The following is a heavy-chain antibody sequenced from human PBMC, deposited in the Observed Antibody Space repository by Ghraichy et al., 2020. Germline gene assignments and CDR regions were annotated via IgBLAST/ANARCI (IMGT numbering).Heavy chain of an antibody. Sequence: GGSLRLSCAASGFTFSSYAMSWVRQAPGKGLEWVSAISGSGGSTYYADSVKGRFTISRDNSKNTLYLQMNSLRAEDTAVYYCAPRESSGYYQDYWGQGTLVTVSS. J-gene: IGHJ4*02. D-gene: IGHD3-22*01. CDR2: ISGSGGST. CDR3: APRESSGYYQDY. V-gene: IGHV3-23*01. CDR1: GFTFSSYA.